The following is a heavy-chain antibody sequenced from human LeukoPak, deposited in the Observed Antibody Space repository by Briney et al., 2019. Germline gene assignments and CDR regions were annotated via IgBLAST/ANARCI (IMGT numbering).Heavy chain of an antibody. Sequence: XETLSLTCTVSGGSIRSYYWNWIRQPPGKGLEWIGYIYYSGITNYNPSLKSRVTISVDMSKNQFSLKLSSVTAADTAVYYCARDYAGSSSWNWFDPWGQGTLVTVSS. CDR2: IYYSGIT. J-gene: IGHJ5*02. CDR1: GGSIRSYY. D-gene: IGHD6-13*01. CDR3: ARDYAGSSSWNWFDP. V-gene: IGHV4-59*01.